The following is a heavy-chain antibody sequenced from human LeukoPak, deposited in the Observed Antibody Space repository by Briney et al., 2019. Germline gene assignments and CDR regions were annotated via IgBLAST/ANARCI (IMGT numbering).Heavy chain of an antibody. J-gene: IGHJ4*02. D-gene: IGHD6-13*01. Sequence: GGSLRLSCAASGFTFSSYSMNWVRQAPGKGLEWVSSISGSSSYIYYADSVKGQFTISRDNAKNSLYLQMNSLRAEDTAVYYCARIQKTPGYSSSWYCDYWGQGTLVTVSS. CDR3: ARIQKTPGYSSSWYCDY. CDR1: GFTFSSYS. V-gene: IGHV3-21*01. CDR2: ISGSSSYI.